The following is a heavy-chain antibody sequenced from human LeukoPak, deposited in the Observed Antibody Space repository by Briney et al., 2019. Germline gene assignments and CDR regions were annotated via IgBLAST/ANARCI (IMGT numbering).Heavy chain of an antibody. V-gene: IGHV1-2*02. Sequence: ASVKVSCKASGYTLADFHTQWVRQAPGHGLEWMGTLNPHSGATHYAQKFRGRVTMTRDTSVNTAYMELSRLTSDDTAVYYCARDRAYDSSGNPMFNPWGQGTLVTVSS. J-gene: IGHJ5*02. D-gene: IGHD3-22*01. CDR3: ARDRAYDSSGNPMFNP. CDR1: GYTLADFH. CDR2: LNPHSGAT.